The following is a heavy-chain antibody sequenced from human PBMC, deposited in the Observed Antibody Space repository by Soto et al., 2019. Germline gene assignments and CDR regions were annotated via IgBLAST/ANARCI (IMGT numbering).Heavy chain of an antibody. CDR3: VAGSIAAAVINWFDP. CDR2: IVVGSGNT. D-gene: IGHD6-13*01. CDR1: GFTFTSSA. V-gene: IGHV1-58*01. Sequence: SVKVSCKASGFTFTSSAVQWVRQARGQRLEWIGWIVVGSGNTNYAQKFQERVTITRDMSTSTAYMELSSLRSEDTAVYYCVAGSIAAAVINWFDPWGQGTLVTVSS. J-gene: IGHJ5*02.